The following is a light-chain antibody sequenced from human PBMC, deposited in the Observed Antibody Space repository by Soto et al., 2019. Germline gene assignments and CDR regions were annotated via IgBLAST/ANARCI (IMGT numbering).Light chain of an antibody. CDR3: QHYSTSLLT. V-gene: IGKV3-20*01. CDR1: QIISNSY. Sequence: EIVLTQSPGTLSLSPGERATLSCRASQIISNSYLAWYQQKPGQAPRLLIYDASSRATGIPDRLSGSGSGTDFTLTISRLEPEDFAVYYCQHYSTSLLTFGGGTKVEIK. J-gene: IGKJ4*01. CDR2: DAS.